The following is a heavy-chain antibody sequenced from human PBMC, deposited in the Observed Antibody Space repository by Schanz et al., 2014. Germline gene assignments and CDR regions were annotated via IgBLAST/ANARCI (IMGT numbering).Heavy chain of an antibody. Sequence: EVQLVESGGGWVQPGGSLRLSCAASGFTFSDYSMNWVRQAPGKGPEWVSYIRSSSTPIYYADSVKGRFTISRDNAKNALYLQMYSLRAEDTAVYHSISSGSYASYAYWGQGTLVTVSS. CDR2: IRSSSTPI. CDR1: GFTFSDYS. CDR3: ISSGSYASYAY. J-gene: IGHJ4*02. D-gene: IGHD3-10*01. V-gene: IGHV3-48*01.